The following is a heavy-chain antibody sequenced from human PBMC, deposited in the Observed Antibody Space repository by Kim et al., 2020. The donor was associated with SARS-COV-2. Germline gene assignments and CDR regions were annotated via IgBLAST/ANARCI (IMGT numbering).Heavy chain of an antibody. J-gene: IGHJ6*02. Sequence: SETLSLTCTVSGGSISSGGYYWSWIRQHPGKGLEWIGYIYYSGSTYYNPSLKSRVTISVDTSKNQFSLKLSSVTAADTAVYYCARDRYSYGEGYYYGMDVWGQGTTVTVSS. CDR1: GGSISSGGYY. CDR2: IYYSGST. V-gene: IGHV4-31*03. D-gene: IGHD5-18*01. CDR3: ARDRYSYGEGYYYGMDV.